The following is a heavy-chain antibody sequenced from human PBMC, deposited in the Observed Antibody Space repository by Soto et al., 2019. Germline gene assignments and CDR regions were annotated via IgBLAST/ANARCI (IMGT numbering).Heavy chain of an antibody. CDR3: TKSRSAMIYYFDF. CDR1: GFTFSNYA. V-gene: IGHV3-23*01. D-gene: IGHD3-22*01. J-gene: IGHJ4*02. Sequence: PGGSLRLSCAASGFTFSNYAMNWVRQAPGKGLEWVSGISATGVKTYSAEYVKGRFTMSRDNSKDTVYLEMNSLRAEDTAVYYCTKSRSAMIYYFDFWGLGALVTVSS. CDR2: ISATGVKT.